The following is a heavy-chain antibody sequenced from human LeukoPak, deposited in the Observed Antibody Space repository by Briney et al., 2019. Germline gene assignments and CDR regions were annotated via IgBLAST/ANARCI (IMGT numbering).Heavy chain of an antibody. CDR2: INHSGST. CDR3: ARGGHSSGYYYPSPIYFDY. J-gene: IGHJ4*02. CDR1: GGSFSGYY. V-gene: IGHV4-34*01. D-gene: IGHD3-22*01. Sequence: SETLSLTCAVYGGSFSGYYWSWIRQPPGKGLEWIGEINHSGSTNYNPSLKSRVTISVDTSKNQFSLKLSSVTAADTAVYYCARGGHSSGYYYPSPIYFDYWGQGTLVTVSS.